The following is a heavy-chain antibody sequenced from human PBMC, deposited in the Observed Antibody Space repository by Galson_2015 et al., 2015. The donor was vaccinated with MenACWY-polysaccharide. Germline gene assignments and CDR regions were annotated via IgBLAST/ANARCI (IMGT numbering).Heavy chain of an antibody. D-gene: IGHD3-22*01. J-gene: IGHJ3*02. V-gene: IGHV4-39*07. CDR1: GASITTGLYY. CDR2: IFYNGNT. CDR3: ARAAHYEPFNI. Sequence: ETLSLTCSVSGASITTGLYYLGWLRQLPGKGLEWIGSIFYNGNTYYNPSLESRAAVSADTSKSQFFLRLTSMTAADTAVYFCARAAHYEPFNIWGQGTLVT.